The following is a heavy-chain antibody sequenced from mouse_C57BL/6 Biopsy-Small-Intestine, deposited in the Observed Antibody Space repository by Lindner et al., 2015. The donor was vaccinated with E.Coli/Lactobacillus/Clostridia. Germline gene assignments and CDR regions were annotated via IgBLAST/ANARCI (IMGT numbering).Heavy chain of an antibody. CDR3: ARWYDGYSFDY. Sequence: VQLQESGAELVKPGASVKISCKASGYAFSSYWMNWVKQRPGKGLEWIGQIYPGDGDTNYNGKFKGKATLTADKSSSTAYMQLSSLTSEDSAVYFCARWYDGYSFDYWGQGTTLTVSS. D-gene: IGHD2-3*01. CDR1: GYAFSSYW. J-gene: IGHJ2*01. V-gene: IGHV1-80*01. CDR2: IYPGDGDT.